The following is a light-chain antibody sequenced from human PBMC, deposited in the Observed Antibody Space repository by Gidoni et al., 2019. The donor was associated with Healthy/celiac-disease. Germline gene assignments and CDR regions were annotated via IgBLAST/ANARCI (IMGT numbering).Light chain of an antibody. CDR3: QQYGSSPLMYT. V-gene: IGKV3-20*01. J-gene: IGKJ2*01. CDR1: QSVSSSY. CDR2: GAS. Sequence: EIVLTQSPRTLSLSPGERATLSCRASQSVSSSYLAWYQQKPGQAPRLLIYGASSRATGIPDRFSGSGSGTDFTLTISRLEPEDFAVYYCQQYGSSPLMYTFGQWTKLEIK.